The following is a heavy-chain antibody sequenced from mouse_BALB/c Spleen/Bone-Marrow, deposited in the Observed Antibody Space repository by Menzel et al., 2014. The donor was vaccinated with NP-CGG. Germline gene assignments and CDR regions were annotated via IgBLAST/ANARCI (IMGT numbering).Heavy chain of an antibody. CDR3: ARSDGYSWFAY. CDR2: INPNNGGT. J-gene: IGHJ3*01. D-gene: IGHD2-3*01. Sequence: EVQGVESGTVLARPGASVKIPCKASGYTFTDYNMDWVKQSHGKSLEWIGDINPNNGGTIYNQKFKGKATLTVDKSSSTAYMELRSLTSEDTAVYYCARSDGYSWFAYWGQGTLVTVSA. V-gene: IGHV1-18*01. CDR1: GYTFTDYN.